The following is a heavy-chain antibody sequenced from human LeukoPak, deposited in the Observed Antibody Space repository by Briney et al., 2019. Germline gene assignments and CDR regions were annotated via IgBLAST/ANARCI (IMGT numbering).Heavy chain of an antibody. CDR3: ATDTEMGIAVAGTLGY. CDR1: GGTFTSYA. Sequence: ASVKVSCKASGGTFTSYAISWVRQAPGQGVEWMGGIIPIFGTANYEQKFHGRVTITADKSTSTAYMELSSLRSEDTGVYYCATDTEMGIAVAGTLGYWGQGTLVTVSS. D-gene: IGHD6-19*01. J-gene: IGHJ4*02. V-gene: IGHV1-69*06. CDR2: IIPIFGTA.